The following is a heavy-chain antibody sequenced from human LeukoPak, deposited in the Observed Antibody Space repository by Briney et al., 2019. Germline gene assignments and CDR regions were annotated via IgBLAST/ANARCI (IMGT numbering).Heavy chain of an antibody. CDR3: ARVCSNTSCWGAFDI. CDR1: GFTFSDYY. V-gene: IGHV3-11*04. D-gene: IGHD2-2*01. J-gene: IGHJ3*02. CDR2: ISSSGSSI. Sequence: GGSLSLSCAASGFTFSDYYMNWIRQAPGKGLEWVSHISSSGSSIYYADSVKGRFTSSRDNAKNSLYLQMNSLRAEDTAVYYCARVCSNTSCWGAFDIWGQGTMVTVFS.